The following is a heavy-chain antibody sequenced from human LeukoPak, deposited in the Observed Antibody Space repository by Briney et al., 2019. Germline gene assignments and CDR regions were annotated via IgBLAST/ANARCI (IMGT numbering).Heavy chain of an antibody. CDR2: IYSSGST. CDR3: ARVVTADFDF. CDR1: GGSINTPNYY. Sequence: PSETLSLTCTVSGGSINTPNYYWGWIRQTPGKGLEWIGSIYSSGSTYYNTSLKSRATISVEPSKNQFSLKLSSVTAADTAVYYCARVVTADFDFWGQGSLVTVSS. V-gene: IGHV4-39*07. J-gene: IGHJ4*02. D-gene: IGHD2-21*02.